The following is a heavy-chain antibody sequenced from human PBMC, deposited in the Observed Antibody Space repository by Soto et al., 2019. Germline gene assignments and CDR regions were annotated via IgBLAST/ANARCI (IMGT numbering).Heavy chain of an antibody. J-gene: IGHJ5*02. D-gene: IGHD2-2*01. CDR2: INPSGGST. CDR1: GYTFTTYY. V-gene: IGHV1-46*03. Sequence: PSVKVSCKASGYTFTTYYIHWVRQAPGQGLEWMGVINPSGGSTSYAQNFQGRVTMTRDTSTSTVYMELSSLRSEDTAVYYCVRESTPTRWFDPWGQGTLVTVSS. CDR3: VRESTPTRWFDP.